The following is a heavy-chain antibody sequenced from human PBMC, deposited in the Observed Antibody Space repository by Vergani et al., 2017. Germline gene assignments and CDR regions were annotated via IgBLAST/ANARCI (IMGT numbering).Heavy chain of an antibody. Sequence: QVQLVESAGGVVQPGGSLRLSCAASGFTFSNFGMHWIRQAPGKGLEWLAYIGKDGINTRYRDAVKGRFTVSRDNSKNTLYLQMNSLRAEDTAVYYCARDMGGWYGSYYFDYWGQGTLVTVSS. CDR2: IGKDGINT. J-gene: IGHJ4*02. CDR3: ARDMGGWYGSYYFDY. V-gene: IGHV3-30*02. D-gene: IGHD6-19*01. CDR1: GFTFSNFG.